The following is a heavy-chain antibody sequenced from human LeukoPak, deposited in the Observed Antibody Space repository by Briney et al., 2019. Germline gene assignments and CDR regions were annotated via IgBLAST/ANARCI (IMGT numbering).Heavy chain of an antibody. CDR1: GYTFTGYY. CDR3: AREASTPQWLANYYYYMDV. Sequence: GASVKVSCKASGYTFTGYYMHWVRQAPGQGLEWMGWINPNSGGTNYAQKFQGRVTMTRDTSISTAYMELSRLRSDDTAVYYCAREASTPQWLANYYYYMDVWGKGTTVTISS. CDR2: INPNSGGT. D-gene: IGHD3-22*01. J-gene: IGHJ6*03. V-gene: IGHV1-2*02.